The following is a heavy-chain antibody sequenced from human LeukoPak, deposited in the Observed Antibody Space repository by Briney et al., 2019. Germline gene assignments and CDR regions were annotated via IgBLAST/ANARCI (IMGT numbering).Heavy chain of an antibody. J-gene: IGHJ5*02. CDR2: ISAYNGNT. Sequence: ASVKVSCKASGYTFTNYGINWVRQAPGRGLEWMGWISAYNGNTHYAQKFQGRVTMTTDTSTSTAYMELRSLTSDGTAVYYCARIGCSSTSCYGNSVDPWGQGTLVTVSS. D-gene: IGHD2-2*01. CDR3: ARIGCSSTSCYGNSVDP. V-gene: IGHV1-18*01. CDR1: GYTFTNYG.